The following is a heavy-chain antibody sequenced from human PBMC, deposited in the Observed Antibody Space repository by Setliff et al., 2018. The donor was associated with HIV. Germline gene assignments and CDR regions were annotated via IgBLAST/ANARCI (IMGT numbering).Heavy chain of an antibody. V-gene: IGHV3-23*01. J-gene: IGHJ6*02. Sequence: GSLRLSCAASGFAFGNYCMTWVRQAPGKGLEWVSAIGGSTGSTYYADSVKGRFTISTDNSKNTLYLQMNSLRAEDTAVYYCAKPLTQWGVSPYHYAVDVWGQGTTVTVSS. CDR2: IGGSTGST. CDR1: GFAFGNYC. CDR3: AKPLTQWGVSPYHYAVDV. D-gene: IGHD1-26*01.